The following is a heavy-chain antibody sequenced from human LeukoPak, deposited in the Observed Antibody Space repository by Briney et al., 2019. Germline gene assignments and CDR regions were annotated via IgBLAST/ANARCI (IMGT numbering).Heavy chain of an antibody. CDR1: GGSISSYY. Sequence: PSETLSLTCTVSGGSISSYYWSWIRQPPGKGLEWIGYIYYSGSTNYNPSLKSRVTISVDTSKNQFSLKLSSVTAADTAVYYCARVYADIVVVPAAYYMDVWGKGTTATVSS. V-gene: IGHV4-59*08. J-gene: IGHJ6*03. CDR2: IYYSGST. CDR3: ARVYADIVVVPAAYYMDV. D-gene: IGHD2-2*01.